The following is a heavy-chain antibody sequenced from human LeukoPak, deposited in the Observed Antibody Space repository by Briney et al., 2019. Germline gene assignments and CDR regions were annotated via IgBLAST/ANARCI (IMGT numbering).Heavy chain of an antibody. D-gene: IGHD6-19*01. CDR2: ISAYNGNT. CDR3: ASGIAVAGIWPDY. J-gene: IGHJ4*02. Sequence: ASVKVSCKASGYTFIAYHMHWVRQAPGQGLEWMGWISAYNGNTNYAQKLQGRVTMTTDTSTSTAYMELRSLRSDDTAVYYCASGIAVAGIWPDYWGQGTLATVSS. V-gene: IGHV1-18*04. CDR1: GYTFIAYH.